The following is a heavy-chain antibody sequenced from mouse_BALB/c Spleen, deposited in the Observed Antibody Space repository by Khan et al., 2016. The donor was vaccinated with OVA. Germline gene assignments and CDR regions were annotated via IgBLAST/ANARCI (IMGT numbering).Heavy chain of an antibody. CDR1: GFTFSDYY. CDR3: ARGYYGNPFAY. CDR2: ISDGGSYT. V-gene: IGHV5-4*02. J-gene: IGHJ3*01. D-gene: IGHD2-1*01. Sequence: EVELVESGGGLVKPGGSLKLSCAASGFTFSDYYMYWVRQTPEMRLEWVATISDGGSYTYYPDSVKGRFTISRDDAKNDLYLHMSSLKSKDTAIYYCARGYYGNPFAYWGQGTLVTVSA.